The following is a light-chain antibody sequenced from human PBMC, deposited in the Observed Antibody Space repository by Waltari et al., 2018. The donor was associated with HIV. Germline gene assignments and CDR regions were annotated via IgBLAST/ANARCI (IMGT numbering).Light chain of an antibody. J-gene: IGLJ2*01. CDR2: TND. CDR3: AAWDASLNAPV. Sequence: QSVLTQSPSTSGTPGQRVTISCSGSSSNVVTTTVNWYQQVPGTAPKLLIHTNDQRPSGVPDRFSASKSGASASLAISGLRSEDEADYYCAAWDASLNAPVFGGGTKLTVL. V-gene: IGLV1-44*01. CDR1: SSNVVTTT.